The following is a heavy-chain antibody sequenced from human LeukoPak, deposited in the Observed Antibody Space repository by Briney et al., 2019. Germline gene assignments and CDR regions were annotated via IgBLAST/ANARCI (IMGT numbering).Heavy chain of an antibody. CDR2: IKSKADGETT. CDR3: ITDLVSPPAYGFGY. J-gene: IGHJ4*02. Sequence: PGGSLRLSCAASGFTFINAWMSWVRQAPGTGLEWVGRIKSKADGETTDYAAPVKNRFTISRDDSKNALYLQMNSLKIEDTAVYYCITDLVSPPAYGFGYWGQGTLVTVSS. D-gene: IGHD3-10*01. CDR1: GFTFINAW. V-gene: IGHV3-15*01.